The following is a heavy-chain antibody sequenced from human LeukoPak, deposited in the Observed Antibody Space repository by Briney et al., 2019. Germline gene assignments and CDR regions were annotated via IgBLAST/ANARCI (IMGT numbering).Heavy chain of an antibody. CDR2: IYYSGNT. J-gene: IGHJ4*02. D-gene: IGHD3/OR15-3a*01. CDR1: GGSISSYY. CDR3: ARQAGSGLFILP. Sequence: SETLSLTCTVSGGSISSYYWGWIRQPPGKGLEWIGSIYYSGNTYYNASLKSQVSISIDTSKNQFSLRLTSVTAADTAVYYCARQAGSGLFILPGGQGTLVTVSS. V-gene: IGHV4-39*01.